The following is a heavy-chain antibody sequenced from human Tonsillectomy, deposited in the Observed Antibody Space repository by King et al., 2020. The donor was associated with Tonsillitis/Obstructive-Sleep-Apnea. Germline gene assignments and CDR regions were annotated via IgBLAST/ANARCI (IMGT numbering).Heavy chain of an antibody. D-gene: IGHD2-15*01. V-gene: IGHV3-74*01. Sequence: VQLVESGGGLVQPGGSLRLSCAASGFTFSTYLMHWVRQAPGKGLVWVSRINSDGSSTSYADSVKGRFTISRDNAKNTLYLQMSSLRAEDTVVYYCARDGARCSGGSCYSDYYYYMDVWGKGTTVTVPS. CDR2: INSDGSST. CDR3: ARDGARCSGGSCYSDYYYYMDV. J-gene: IGHJ6*03. CDR1: GFTFSTYL.